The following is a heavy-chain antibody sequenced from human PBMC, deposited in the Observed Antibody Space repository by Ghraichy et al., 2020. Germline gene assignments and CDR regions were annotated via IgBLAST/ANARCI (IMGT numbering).Heavy chain of an antibody. D-gene: IGHD3-3*01. CDR2: ISGSGGST. CDR1: GFTFSSYA. V-gene: IGHV3-23*01. J-gene: IGHJ6*03. CDR3: AKAKRISSNYDFWSGYYTFYYYYMDV. Sequence: GGSLRLSCAASGFTFSSYAMSWVRQAPGKGLEWVSAISGSGGSTYYADSVKGRFTISRDISKNTLYLQMNSLRAEDTAVYYCAKAKRISSNYDFWSGYYTFYYYYMDVWGKGTTVTVSS.